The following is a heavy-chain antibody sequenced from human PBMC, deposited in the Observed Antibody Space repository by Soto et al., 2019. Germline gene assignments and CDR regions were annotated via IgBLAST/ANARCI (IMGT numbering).Heavy chain of an antibody. CDR2: INPNSGGT. CDR1: GYTFTGYY. Sequence: GASVKVSCKASGYTFTGYYMHWVRQAPGQGLEWMGWINPNSGGTNYAQKFQGWVTMTRDTSISTAYMELSRLRSDDTAVYYCARGMGATERSGDSYFDYWGQGTLVTVSS. V-gene: IGHV1-2*04. CDR3: ARGMGATERSGDSYFDY. D-gene: IGHD1-26*01. J-gene: IGHJ4*02.